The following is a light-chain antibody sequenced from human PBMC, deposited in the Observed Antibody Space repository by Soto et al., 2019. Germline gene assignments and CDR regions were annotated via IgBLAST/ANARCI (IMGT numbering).Light chain of an antibody. Sequence: SVVTQPPPASGSPGQSVTISCPGNSSDVGGYNYVSWYQQHPGKAPKLMIYEVSKRPSGVPDRFSGSKSGNTASLTVSGLQAEDEADYYRSSYAGSNNFEVFGTGTKVTV. CDR3: SSYAGSNNFEV. J-gene: IGLJ1*01. V-gene: IGLV2-8*01. CDR1: SSDVGGYNY. CDR2: EVS.